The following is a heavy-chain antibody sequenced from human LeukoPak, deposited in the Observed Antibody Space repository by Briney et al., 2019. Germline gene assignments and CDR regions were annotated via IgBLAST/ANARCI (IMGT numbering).Heavy chain of an antibody. Sequence: SVKVSCKASGGTFSSYAISWVRQAPGQGLEWMGRIIPILGIANYAQKFQGRVTITADKSTSTAYMELSSLRSEDTAVYYCARVDSSGPRYYYYGMDVWGQGTTVTVSS. CDR1: GGTFSSYA. CDR2: IIPILGIA. J-gene: IGHJ6*02. CDR3: ARVDSSGPRYYYYGMDV. D-gene: IGHD3-22*01. V-gene: IGHV1-69*04.